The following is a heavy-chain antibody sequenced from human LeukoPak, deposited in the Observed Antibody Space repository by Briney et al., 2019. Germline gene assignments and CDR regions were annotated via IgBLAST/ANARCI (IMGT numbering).Heavy chain of an antibody. V-gene: IGHV4-38-2*02. J-gene: IGHJ3*02. CDR1: GYSISSGYY. Sequence: SETLSLTCTVSGYSISSGYYWGWIRQPPGKGLEWIGSIFHSGSTYFNPSLKSPVTISVDTSNNQFRLRLSSVTAADTAVYYCAREVNYGDFGDNAFDIWGQGTMVTVSS. CDR3: AREVNYGDFGDNAFDI. D-gene: IGHD4-17*01. CDR2: IFHSGST.